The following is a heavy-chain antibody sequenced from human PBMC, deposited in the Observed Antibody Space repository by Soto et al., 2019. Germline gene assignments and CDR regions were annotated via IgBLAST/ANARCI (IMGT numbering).Heavy chain of an antibody. CDR3: ARVGMTTVAFDI. CDR2: IYYSGST. D-gene: IGHD4-17*01. CDR1: GGSISSSSYY. Sequence: SETLSLTCTVSGGSISSSSYYWGWIRQPPGKGLEWIGSIYYSGSTYYNPSLKSRVTISVDTSKNQFSLKLRSVTAADTAVYYCARVGMTTVAFDIWGQGTMVTGSS. J-gene: IGHJ3*02. V-gene: IGHV4-39*07.